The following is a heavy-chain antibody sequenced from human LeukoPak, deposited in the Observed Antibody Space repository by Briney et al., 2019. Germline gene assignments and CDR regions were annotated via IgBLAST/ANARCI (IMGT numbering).Heavy chain of an antibody. CDR2: INHSGST. CDR1: GGSFSGYY. Sequence: SETLSLTCAVYGGSFSGYYWSWIRQPPGKGLEWIGEINHSGSTNYNPSLKSRVTISVDTSKNQFSLKLSSVTAADTAVYYCARTHYGSGSYYLRRDWFDPWGQGTLVTVSP. V-gene: IGHV4-34*01. J-gene: IGHJ5*02. CDR3: ARTHYGSGSYYLRRDWFDP. D-gene: IGHD3-10*01.